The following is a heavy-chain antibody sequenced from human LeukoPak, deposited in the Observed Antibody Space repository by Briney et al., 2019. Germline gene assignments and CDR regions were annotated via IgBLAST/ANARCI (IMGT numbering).Heavy chain of an antibody. CDR1: GYSFTSYW. J-gene: IGHJ5*02. CDR3: ARHGERGYYDSSGYNWFDP. D-gene: IGHD3-22*01. V-gene: IGHV5-51*01. CDR2: IYPGDSDT. Sequence: GESLKISCKGSGYSFTSYWIGWVRQMPGKGLEWMGIIYPGDSDTRYSPSIQGQVTISADKSISTAYPQWGSLKASDTAMYYCARHGERGYYDSSGYNWFDPWGQGTLVTVSS.